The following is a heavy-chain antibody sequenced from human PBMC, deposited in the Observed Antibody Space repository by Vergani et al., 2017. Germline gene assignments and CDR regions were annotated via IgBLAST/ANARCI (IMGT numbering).Heavy chain of an antibody. CDR2: VDPEDGET. V-gene: IGHV1-69-2*01. J-gene: IGHJ4*02. Sequence: EVQLVQSGAEVQKPGATVKISCKVSGYTFTDYYMHWVQQAPGKGLEWMGLVDPEDGETIYAEKFQGRVIITADTSTDTTYMELGSLRSEDTAVYYCARVVAAADHTSLDYWGQGTLVTVSS. D-gene: IGHD6-13*01. CDR3: ARVVAAADHTSLDY. CDR1: GYTFTDYY.